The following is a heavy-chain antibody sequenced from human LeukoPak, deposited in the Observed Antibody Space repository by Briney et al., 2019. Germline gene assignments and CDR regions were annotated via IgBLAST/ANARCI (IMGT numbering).Heavy chain of an antibody. D-gene: IGHD4-17*01. Sequence: ASVKVSCKASGFTLTNCGISWVRQAPGEGLEWMGWISGKNGYRKYAQRFQGRITMSADTSTDTAHMELRSLRSDDTAVYFCARTGSTMTPGGLLDYWGQGTLVTVSS. CDR3: ARTGSTMTPGGLLDY. CDR2: ISGKNGYR. CDR1: GFTLTNCG. J-gene: IGHJ4*02. V-gene: IGHV1-18*01.